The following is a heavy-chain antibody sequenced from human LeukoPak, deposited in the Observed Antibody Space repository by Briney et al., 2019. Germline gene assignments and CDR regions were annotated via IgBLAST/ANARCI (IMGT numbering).Heavy chain of an antibody. J-gene: IGHJ4*02. CDR1: RYTLTELS. V-gene: IGHV1-24*01. CDR2: FDPEDGET. Sequence: APVKVSCKVSRYTLTELSMHWVRQAPGKGLEWMGGFDPEDGETIHAQKFQGRVTMTEDTSTDTAYMELSSLRSEDTAVYYCATDDSIRGFTYWSQGTLVTVSS. CDR3: ATDDSIRGFTY. D-gene: IGHD4-23*01.